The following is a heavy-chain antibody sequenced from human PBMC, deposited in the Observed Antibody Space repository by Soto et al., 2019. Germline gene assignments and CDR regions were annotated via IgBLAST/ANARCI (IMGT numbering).Heavy chain of an antibody. D-gene: IGHD3-3*01. CDR2: INPNSGGT. CDR3: ARGCYDFWSGYWFDP. J-gene: IGHJ5*02. V-gene: IGHV1-2*02. Sequence: GDSVNVCFKAYGYPFTGYYMHVVRPAPGHGLEWMGWINPNSGGTNYAQKFQGRVTMTRDTSISTAYMELSRLRSDDTAVYYCARGCYDFWSGYWFDPWGQGTMVTVSS. CDR1: GYPFTGYY.